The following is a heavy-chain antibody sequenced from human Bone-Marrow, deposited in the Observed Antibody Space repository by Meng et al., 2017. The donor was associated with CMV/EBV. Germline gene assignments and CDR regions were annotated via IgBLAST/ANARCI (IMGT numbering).Heavy chain of an antibody. Sequence: GESLKISCAASGFTFDDYGMSWVRQAPGKGLEWVSYISSSGSTIYYADSVKGRFTISRDNAKNSLYLQMNSLRAEDTAVYYCSRSGSHTYYYDSSGYYFDYWGQGPLVTVSS. CDR2: ISSSGSTI. D-gene: IGHD3-22*01. CDR1: GFTFDDYG. CDR3: SRSGSHTYYYDSSGYYFDY. V-gene: IGHV3-11*01. J-gene: IGHJ4*02.